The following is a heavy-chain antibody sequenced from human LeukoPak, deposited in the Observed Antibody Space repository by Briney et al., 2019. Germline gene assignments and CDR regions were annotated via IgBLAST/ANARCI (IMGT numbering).Heavy chain of an antibody. D-gene: IGHD5-18*01. J-gene: IGHJ4*02. V-gene: IGHV1-46*01. Sequence: SVKVSCKASGYTFTSYYMHWVRQAPGQGLEWMGIINPSGGSTSYAQKFQGRVTMTRDTSTSTVYMELSSLRSEDTAVYYCARSRWAGYGYDYFDYWGQGTLVTVSS. CDR3: ARSRWAGYGYDYFDY. CDR1: GYTFTSYY. CDR2: INPSGGST.